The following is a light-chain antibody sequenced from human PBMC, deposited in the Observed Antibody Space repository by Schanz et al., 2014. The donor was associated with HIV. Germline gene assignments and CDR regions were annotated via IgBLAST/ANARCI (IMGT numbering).Light chain of an antibody. V-gene: IGKV3-20*01. CDR3: QHYGSS. J-gene: IGKJ3*01. CDR1: QSVSGTK. Sequence: EIVLTQSPGILSLSPGERATLSCRARQSVSGTKLAWYQQKPGQAPRLLIYGTSSRATGIPDRFSGSGAGTDFTLSIARLEPEDFAVYYCQHYGSSFGPGTKVDIK. CDR2: GTS.